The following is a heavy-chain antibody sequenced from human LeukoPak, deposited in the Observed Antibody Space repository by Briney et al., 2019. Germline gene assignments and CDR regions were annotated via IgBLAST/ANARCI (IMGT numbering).Heavy chain of an antibody. J-gene: IGHJ4*02. D-gene: IGHD2-15*01. CDR1: DFPFSSYA. V-gene: IGHV3-23*01. CDR3: AKDSDIVVAIGAH. Sequence: GGSLRLSCVASDFPFSSYAMSWVRQAPGKGLEWLAVIRGSGASTNYADSVKGRFTISGDNSKNTLYLQVNSLRAEDTAVYYCAKDSDIVVAIGAHWGQGTLVTVSS. CDR2: IRGSGAST.